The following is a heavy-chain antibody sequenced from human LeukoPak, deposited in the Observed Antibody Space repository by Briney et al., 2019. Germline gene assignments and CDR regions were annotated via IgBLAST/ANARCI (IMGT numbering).Heavy chain of an antibody. D-gene: IGHD3/OR15-3a*01. CDR2: INPNSGDT. CDR3: ARGYVWIEMGLGY. CDR1: GYTFTGYS. Sequence: ASVKVSCKASGYTFTGYSIYWVGQAPGQGLEWMGGINPNSGDTNFAQKFQGRVTMTRDTFISTAYMELSGLRSDDTAIYYCARGYVWIEMGLGYWGQGTLVTVSS. V-gene: IGHV1-2*02. J-gene: IGHJ4*02.